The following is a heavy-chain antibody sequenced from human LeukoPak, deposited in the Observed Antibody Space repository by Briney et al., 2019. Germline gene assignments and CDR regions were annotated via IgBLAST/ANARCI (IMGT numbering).Heavy chain of an antibody. V-gene: IGHV1-2*06. CDR2: INPNSGGT. CDR3: ARGDYDYVWGSYRLIDY. Sequence: ASVKVSCKASGYTFTGYYMHWVRQAPGQGLEWMGRINPNSGGTNYAQKFQGRVTMTRDTSIGTAYMELSRLRSDDTAVYYCARGDYDYVWGSYRLIDYWGQGTLVTVSS. D-gene: IGHD3-16*02. J-gene: IGHJ4*02. CDR1: GYTFTGYY.